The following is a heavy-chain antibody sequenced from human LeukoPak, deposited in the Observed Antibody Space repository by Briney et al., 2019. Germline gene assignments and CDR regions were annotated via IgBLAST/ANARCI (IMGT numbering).Heavy chain of an antibody. CDR3: AREDRVGAVDY. V-gene: IGHV3-48*03. D-gene: IGHD1-26*01. CDR1: GFTFSSYE. CDR2: ISSSGSTI. Sequence: GGSLRLSCAASGFTFSSYEMNWVRQAPGKGLEWVSYISSSGSTIYYADSVKGRFTISRDNAKNSLYLQMNSLRAEDTAVYYCAREDRVGAVDYWGQGTLVTVSS. J-gene: IGHJ4*02.